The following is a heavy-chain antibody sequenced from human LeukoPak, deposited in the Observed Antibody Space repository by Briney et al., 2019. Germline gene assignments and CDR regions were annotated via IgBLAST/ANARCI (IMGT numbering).Heavy chain of an antibody. D-gene: IGHD3-22*01. V-gene: IGHV3-72*01. CDR3: ARTSQYYYDSSGYYYDAFDI. CDR1: GFTFSDHY. Sequence: GGSLRLSCAASGFTFSDHYMDWVRQAPGKGLEWVGRTRNKANSYTTEYAASVKGRFTISRDDSKNSLYLQMNSLKTEDTAVCYCARTSQYYYDSSGYYYDAFDIWGQGTMVTVSP. CDR2: TRNKANSYTT. J-gene: IGHJ3*02.